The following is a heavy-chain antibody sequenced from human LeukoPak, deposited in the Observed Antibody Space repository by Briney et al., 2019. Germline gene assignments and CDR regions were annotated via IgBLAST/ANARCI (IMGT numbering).Heavy chain of an antibody. Sequence: GGSLRLSCAASGFTFDDYAMHWVRQAPGKGLEWVSGISWNSGSIGYADSVKGRFTISRDNAKNSLYLQMNSLRAEDTALYYCAKADFRGLYNWFDPWGQGTLVTVSS. CDR3: AKADFRGLYNWFDP. CDR1: GFTFDDYA. V-gene: IGHV3-9*01. J-gene: IGHJ5*02. CDR2: ISWNSGSI. D-gene: IGHD2/OR15-2a*01.